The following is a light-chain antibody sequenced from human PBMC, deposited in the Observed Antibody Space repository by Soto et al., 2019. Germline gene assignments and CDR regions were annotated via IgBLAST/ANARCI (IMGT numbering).Light chain of an antibody. CDR1: TGAVTSGHY. CDR2: ETS. Sequence: QAVVTQEPSLTVSPGGTVTLTCGSSTGAVTSGHYPYWFQQKPGQAPRTLIYETSNKHSWTPARFSGSLLGGKAALTLSSAQPEDEAEYYCLLSYSGAHWVFGGGTKVTVL. V-gene: IGLV7-46*01. CDR3: LLSYSGAHWV. J-gene: IGLJ3*02.